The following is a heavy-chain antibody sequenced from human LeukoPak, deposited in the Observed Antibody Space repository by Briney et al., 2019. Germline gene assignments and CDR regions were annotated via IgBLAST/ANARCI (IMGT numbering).Heavy chain of an antibody. CDR2: INHSGST. D-gene: IGHD6-13*01. J-gene: IGHJ5*02. V-gene: IGHV4-34*01. CDR1: GGSFSGYY. CDR3: ARGFWQQHRMGWFDP. Sequence: SETLSLTCAVYGGSFSGYYWSWIRQPPGKGLERIGEINHSGSTNYNPSLKSRVTISVDTSKNQFSLKLSSVTAADTAVYYCARGFWQQHRMGWFDPWGQGTLVIVSS.